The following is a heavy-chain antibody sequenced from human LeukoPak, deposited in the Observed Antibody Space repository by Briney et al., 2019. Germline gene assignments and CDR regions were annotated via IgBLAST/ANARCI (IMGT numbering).Heavy chain of an antibody. D-gene: IGHD3-9*01. Sequence: SETLSLTCTVSGGSISSGGYYWSWIRQHPEKGLEWIGYIYYSGSTDYNPSLKSRFTMSVDTSKNQFSLKLSSVTAADTAVYYCGSADYDMAFDIWGQGTMVTVSS. CDR2: IYYSGST. J-gene: IGHJ3*02. CDR1: GGSISSGGYY. CDR3: GSADYDMAFDI. V-gene: IGHV4-31*03.